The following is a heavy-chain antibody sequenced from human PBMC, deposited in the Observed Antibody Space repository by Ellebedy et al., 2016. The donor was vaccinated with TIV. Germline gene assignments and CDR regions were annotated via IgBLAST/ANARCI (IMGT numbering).Heavy chain of an antibody. CDR3: ARRHYYYYYGMDV. CDR2: ISHSGIT. J-gene: IGHJ6*02. CDR1: GGSFSGNY. V-gene: IGHV4-34*01. Sequence: SETLSLXXAVYGGSFSGNYWTWVRQPPGKGLEWIGEISHSGITHYNPSLKSRVTISLDTSKNQFSLRLSSVTAADTAVYYCARRHYYYYYGMDVWGQGTTVTVSS.